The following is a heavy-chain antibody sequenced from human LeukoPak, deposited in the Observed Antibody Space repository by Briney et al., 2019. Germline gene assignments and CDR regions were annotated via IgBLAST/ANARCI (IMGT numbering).Heavy chain of an antibody. CDR3: VKEPHYYDRSGYF. Sequence: QAGGSLRLSCAAPGFTFDDYAMHWVRQAPGKGLEWVSLIGGDGGSTYYADSVKGRFTISRDNSKNSLFLQMKSLRTDDTALYYCVKEPHYYDRSGYFWGQGTLVTVSS. CDR1: GFTFDDYA. D-gene: IGHD3-22*01. CDR2: IGGDGGST. V-gene: IGHV3-43*02. J-gene: IGHJ4*02.